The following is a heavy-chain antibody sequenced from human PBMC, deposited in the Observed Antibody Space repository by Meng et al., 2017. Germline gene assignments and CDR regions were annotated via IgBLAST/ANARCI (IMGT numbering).Heavy chain of an antibody. CDR1: GYSISSGYY. CDR3: ARDPVSSGRYWGKVYYYGMDV. V-gene: IGHV4-38-2*02. J-gene: IGHJ6*02. D-gene: IGHD6-19*01. Sequence: SETLSLTCTVSGYSISSGYYWGWIRQPPGKGLEWIGSIYRSGSTYYNPSLKSRVTISVDTSKNQFSLKLSSVTAADTAVYYCARDPVSSGRYWGKVYYYGMDVWGQGTTVTVSS. CDR2: IYRSGST.